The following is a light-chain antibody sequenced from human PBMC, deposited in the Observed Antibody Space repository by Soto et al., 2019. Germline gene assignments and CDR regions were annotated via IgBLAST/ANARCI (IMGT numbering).Light chain of an antibody. V-gene: IGLV2-8*01. J-gene: IGLJ1*01. CDR1: SSDVGGYNY. Sequence: QSALTQPPSASGSPGQSVAISCTGTSSDVGGYNYVSWYQQHPGKAPNLMIYEVNKLPSGVPDRFSGSKSGNTASLTVSGLQSDDEADYYCSSYAGSSNVFGTGTKVTVL. CDR2: EVN. CDR3: SSYAGSSNV.